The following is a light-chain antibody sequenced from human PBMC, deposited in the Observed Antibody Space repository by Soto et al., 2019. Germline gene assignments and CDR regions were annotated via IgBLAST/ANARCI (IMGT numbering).Light chain of an antibody. CDR2: GAS. CDR3: QQYNNWPPWT. CDR1: QSVSTN. J-gene: IGKJ1*01. Sequence: EIVMTQSPATLSLSPGERATLSCRASQSVSTNVAWYQQRPGQALSLLIYGASTRASGCPSRFTGSGSATEFTLTISSLQPEDFAVYYCQQYNNWPPWTFGLGTKVDIK. V-gene: IGKV3-15*01.